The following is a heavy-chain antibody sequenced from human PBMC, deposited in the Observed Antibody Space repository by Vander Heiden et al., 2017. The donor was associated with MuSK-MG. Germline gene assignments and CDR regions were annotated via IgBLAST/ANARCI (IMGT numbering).Heavy chain of an antibody. CDR2: ISARNGKT. J-gene: IGHJ4*02. CDR3: ARPTGGSQYNYWIGGGHFDS. D-gene: IGHD1-20*01. V-gene: IGHV1-18*01. CDR1: GYTFSNFG. Sequence: QVLLVQSGGEVKKPGASVNVSCKTSGYTFSNFGISWVRQAPGHGLEWMGWISARNGKTNFAQTFQGRVPLTTETSTSTAYMELRSLRPDDTAVYFCARPTGGSQYNYWIGGGHFDSWGQGTLVSVS.